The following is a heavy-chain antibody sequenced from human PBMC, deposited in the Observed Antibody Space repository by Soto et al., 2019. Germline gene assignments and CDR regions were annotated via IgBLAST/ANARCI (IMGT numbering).Heavy chain of an antibody. V-gene: IGHV4-4*02. CDR1: GGSISSSNW. D-gene: IGHD2-2*01. CDR3: APTRQDHAEGDYRDS. CDR2: IYHSGST. J-gene: IGHJ4*02. Sequence: QVQLQESGPGLVKPSGTLSLTCAVSGGSISSSNWWSWVRQPPGKGLEWIGEIYHSGSTNYNPSPKGRAPISVDKPKTHFPLKLASVTARDTPVFYGAPTRQDHAEGDYRDSGGQGPLVTVPS.